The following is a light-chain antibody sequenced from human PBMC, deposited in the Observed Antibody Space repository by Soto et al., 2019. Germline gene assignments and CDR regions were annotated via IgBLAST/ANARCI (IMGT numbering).Light chain of an antibody. CDR1: QSISSW. Sequence: DIQMTQSPSTLSASVGDRVTITCRASQSISSWLAWYQQKPGKAPKLLIYDASSLESGVPSRFSGSGFGTEFTLTISSLQPYDFATYFCQQYNSYPYTFGQGTRLEIK. V-gene: IGKV1-5*01. CDR2: DAS. CDR3: QQYNSYPYT. J-gene: IGKJ5*01.